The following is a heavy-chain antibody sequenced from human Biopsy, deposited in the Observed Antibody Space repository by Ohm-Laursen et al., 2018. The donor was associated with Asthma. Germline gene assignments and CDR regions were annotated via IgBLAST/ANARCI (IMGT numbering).Heavy chain of an antibody. CDR2: ISWNSGNI. D-gene: IGHD3-22*01. V-gene: IGHV3-9*01. J-gene: IGHJ4*01. CDR1: GFMFRSFG. CDR3: AKSADYYDSTDYLDF. Sequence: SLRLSCAASGFMFRSFGMHWVRQAPGKGLEWVSSISWNSGNIDYAVSVRGRFTISRDNAKNSLYLQMQSLRPEDTAFYYCAKSADYYDSTDYLDFWGRGTLVTVSA.